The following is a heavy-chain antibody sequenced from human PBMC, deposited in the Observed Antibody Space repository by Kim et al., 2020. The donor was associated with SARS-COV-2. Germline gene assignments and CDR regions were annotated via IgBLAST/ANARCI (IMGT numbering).Heavy chain of an antibody. CDR2: IYYSGST. J-gene: IGHJ3*02. CDR3: AKVGATYAFDI. D-gene: IGHD1-26*01. CDR1: GGSIISFY. Sequence: SETLSLTCTVSGGSIISFYWSWIRQPPGKGLEWIGYIYYSGSTNYNPSLKSRVTMSVDTSKNQFSLNLSSVTAADTAVYYCAKVGATYAFDIWGQGTMVTVSS. V-gene: IGHV4-59*01.